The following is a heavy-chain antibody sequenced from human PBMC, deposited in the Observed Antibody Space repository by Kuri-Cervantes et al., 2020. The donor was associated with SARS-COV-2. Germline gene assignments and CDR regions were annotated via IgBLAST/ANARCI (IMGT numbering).Heavy chain of an antibody. J-gene: IGHJ6*02. Sequence: GGSLKIHCSASGFTFRTYVIHWVRQAPGKGLEWVAVIWYDGSDTYYADSVKGRFTISRDNSKNTLYLQMNSLRAEDTAVYYCARDVSPSSSSDYYYYGMDVWGQGTTVTVSS. CDR2: IWYDGSDT. CDR1: GFTFRTYV. D-gene: IGHD6-6*01. CDR3: ARDVSPSSSSDYYYYGMDV. V-gene: IGHV3-33*01.